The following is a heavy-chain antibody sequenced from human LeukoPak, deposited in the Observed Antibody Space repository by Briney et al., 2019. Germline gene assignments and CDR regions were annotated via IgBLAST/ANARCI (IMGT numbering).Heavy chain of an antibody. V-gene: IGHV1-69*05. J-gene: IGHJ5*02. Sequence: SVRLSCKPAVATVSSYAISWVRQAPGQGLEWMGGIIPIFGTANYAQKFQGRVTITTDESTSTAYMELSSLRSEDTAVYYCARRTPYSSSGGWFDPWGQGTLVTVSS. CDR3: ARRTPYSSSGGWFDP. CDR2: IIPIFGTA. CDR1: VATVSSYA. D-gene: IGHD6-6*01.